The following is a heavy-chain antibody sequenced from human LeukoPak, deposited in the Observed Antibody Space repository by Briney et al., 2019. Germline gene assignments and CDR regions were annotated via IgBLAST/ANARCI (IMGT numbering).Heavy chain of an antibody. J-gene: IGHJ3*02. Sequence: GGSLRLSCAASGFTFSSYAMSWFRQAPGKGLEGVSAISGSGGDTHCGDSVKGRFTISRDNYKNTMYVQKNRLRAEDTAVYYCARAYYHGSGRGDTFDIWGQGTMVTVSS. CDR3: ARAYYHGSGRGDTFDI. D-gene: IGHD3-10*01. CDR1: GFTFSSYA. CDR2: ISGSGGDT. V-gene: IGHV3-23*01.